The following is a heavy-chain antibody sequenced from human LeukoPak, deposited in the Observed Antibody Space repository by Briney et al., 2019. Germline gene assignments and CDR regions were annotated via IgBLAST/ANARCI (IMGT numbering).Heavy chain of an antibody. CDR2: IIPIFGTA. D-gene: IGHD2-21*02. V-gene: IGHV1-69*05. Sequence: SVKVSCKASGGTFSSYAISWVRQAPGQGLEWMGGIIPIFGTASYAQKFQGRVTITTDESTSTAYMELSSLRSEDTAVYYCAREPFTLFGVTAHYMDVWGKGTTVTVSS. CDR1: GGTFSSYA. J-gene: IGHJ6*03. CDR3: AREPFTLFGVTAHYMDV.